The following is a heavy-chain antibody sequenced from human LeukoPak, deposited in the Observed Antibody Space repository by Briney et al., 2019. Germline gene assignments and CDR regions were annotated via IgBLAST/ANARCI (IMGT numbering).Heavy chain of an antibody. CDR2: FDLEDGET. CDR1: GYSLGELS. V-gene: IGHV1-24*01. Sequence: ASVKVSCKVSGYSLGELSLHWARQAPGKGLEWMGGFDLEDGETTYAQKFQGRVSMTEDTSTDTAYLDLSSLRFDDTALYYCATAFPLRDFGGILDYWGQGTLVTVSS. CDR3: ATAFPLRDFGGILDY. J-gene: IGHJ4*02. D-gene: IGHD2/OR15-2a*01.